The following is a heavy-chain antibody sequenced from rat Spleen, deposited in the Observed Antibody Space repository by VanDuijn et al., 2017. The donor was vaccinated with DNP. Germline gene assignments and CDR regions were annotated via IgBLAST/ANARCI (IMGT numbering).Heavy chain of an antibody. J-gene: IGHJ2*01. CDR1: GFTFNTYW. Sequence: EVQLVESGGDLVQPGRSLKFSCVASGFTFNTYWMTWIRQVPGKGLEWVGSITGSGGSSYYSDSVKGRFTISRDNAKTTLYLQMNSLRSEDMATYYCARWFNSGYYFDYWGQGVMVTVSS. V-gene: IGHV5-31*01. D-gene: IGHD4-3*01. CDR2: ITGSGGSS. CDR3: ARWFNSGYYFDY.